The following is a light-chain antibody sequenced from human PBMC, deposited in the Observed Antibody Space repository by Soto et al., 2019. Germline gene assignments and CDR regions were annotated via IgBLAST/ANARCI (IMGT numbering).Light chain of an antibody. CDR2: AAS. CDR1: QGISSY. CDR3: QQLNSYPYT. J-gene: IGKJ2*01. Sequence: DIQLTQSPSFLSASVGDRVTITCRASQGISSYLAWYQQKPGKAPTLLIYAASTLQSGVPSRFSGSGSGTEFTLTISSLQPEDFANYYCQQLNSYPYTFGQGTKLEIK. V-gene: IGKV1-9*01.